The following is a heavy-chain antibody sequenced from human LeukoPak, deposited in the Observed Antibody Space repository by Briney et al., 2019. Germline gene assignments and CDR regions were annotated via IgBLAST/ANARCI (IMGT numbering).Heavy chain of an antibody. Sequence: PGGSLRLSCAASGFTFSNYAMSWVRQAPGKGLEWVSAISGSGGTTYYADSVKGRFTISRDNSKNTLYVQMNSLRAEDTAVYYCARDRLGPMEYYYYGMDVWGQGTTVTVSS. CDR2: ISGSGGTT. CDR3: ARDRLGPMEYYYYGMDV. CDR1: GFTFSNYA. D-gene: IGHD3-10*01. J-gene: IGHJ6*02. V-gene: IGHV3-23*01.